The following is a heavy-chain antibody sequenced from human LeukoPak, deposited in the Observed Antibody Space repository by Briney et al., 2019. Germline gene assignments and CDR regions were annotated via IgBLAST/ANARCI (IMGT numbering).Heavy chain of an antibody. CDR1: GGSISSGDYY. V-gene: IGHV4-30-4*01. D-gene: IGHD6-13*01. Sequence: PSQTLSLTCTVSGGSISSGDYYWGWIRQPPGKGLEWIGYIYYSGSTYYNPSVKSRFTISVYTSKNQFSLKLSSVTAADTAVYYCARDHRGMYSSSFCDWGQGTLVTVSS. CDR3: ARDHRGMYSSSFCD. J-gene: IGHJ4*02. CDR2: IYYSGST.